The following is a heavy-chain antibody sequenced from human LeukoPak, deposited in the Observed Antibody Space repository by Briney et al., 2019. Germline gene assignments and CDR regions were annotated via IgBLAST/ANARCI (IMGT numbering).Heavy chain of an antibody. CDR3: ARSLGYYDSSGYNFDY. Sequence: PSETLSLTCTVSGGSINSGSYYWSWIRQPPGKGLEWIGYIYYSGSTNYNPSLKSRVTISVDTSKNQFSLKLSSVTAADTAVYYCARSLGYYDSSGYNFDYWGQGTLVTVSS. CDR1: GGSINSGSYY. J-gene: IGHJ4*02. V-gene: IGHV4-61*01. CDR2: IYYSGST. D-gene: IGHD3-22*01.